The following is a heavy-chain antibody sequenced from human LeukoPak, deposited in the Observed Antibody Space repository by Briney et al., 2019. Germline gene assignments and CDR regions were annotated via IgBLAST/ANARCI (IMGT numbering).Heavy chain of an antibody. D-gene: IGHD3-10*01. CDR1: GYTFTSYG. CDR2: ISAYNGNT. V-gene: IGHV1-18*01. J-gene: IGHJ4*02. Sequence: SSVKVSCKASGYTFTSYGISWVRQAPGQGLEWMGWISAYNGNTNYAQRFQGAVTMTRVTSISTAYMELSRLTSDDTAVYYCARLSGSGTWDGNELDYWGQGTLVTVSS. CDR3: ARLSGSGTWDGNELDY.